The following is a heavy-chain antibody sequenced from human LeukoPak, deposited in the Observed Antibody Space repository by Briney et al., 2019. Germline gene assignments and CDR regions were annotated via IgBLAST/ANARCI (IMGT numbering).Heavy chain of an antibody. CDR2: ISGSGGST. V-gene: IGHV3-23*01. J-gene: IGHJ5*02. D-gene: IGHD1-26*01. CDR1: GFTFSSYA. Sequence: GGSLRLSCAASGFTFSSYAMSWVRQAPGKGLEWVSAISGSGGSTYYADSVKGRFTISRDNSKNTLYLQMNSLKTEDTAVYYCTTDLRWELLLNHWGQGTLVTVSS. CDR3: TTDLRWELLLNH.